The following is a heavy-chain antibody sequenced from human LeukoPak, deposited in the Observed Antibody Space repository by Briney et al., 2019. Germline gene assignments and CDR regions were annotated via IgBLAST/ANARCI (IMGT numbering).Heavy chain of an antibody. Sequence: PGGSLRLSCAASGFTFDDYAMHWVRQAPGKGLEWVSGISWNSGSIGYADSVKGRFTISRDNAKNSLYLQMNSLRAGDMALYYCARGTRLAFDIWGQGTMVTVSS. CDR3: ARGTRLAFDI. D-gene: IGHD1-1*01. CDR1: GFTFDDYA. CDR2: ISWNSGSI. V-gene: IGHV3-9*03. J-gene: IGHJ3*02.